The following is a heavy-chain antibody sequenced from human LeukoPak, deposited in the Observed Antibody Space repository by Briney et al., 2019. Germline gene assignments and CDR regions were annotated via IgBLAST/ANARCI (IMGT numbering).Heavy chain of an antibody. D-gene: IGHD2-2*01. CDR2: ISAYNGNT. CDR3: ARVLGYCSSTSCAYYYGMDV. J-gene: IGHJ6*02. CDR1: GYTLTEIS. Sequence: GASVKVSCKVSGYTLTEISMHWVRQAPGQGLEWMGWISAYNGNTNYAQKLQGRVTMTTDTSTSTAYMELRSLRSDDTAVYYCARVLGYCSSTSCAYYYGMDVWGQGTTVTVSS. V-gene: IGHV1-18*01.